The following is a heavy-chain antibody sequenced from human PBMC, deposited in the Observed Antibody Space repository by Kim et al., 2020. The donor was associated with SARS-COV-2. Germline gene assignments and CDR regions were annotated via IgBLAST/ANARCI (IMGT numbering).Heavy chain of an antibody. D-gene: IGHD3-10*01. CDR1: GYSFTSYW. CDR2: IYPGYSDT. J-gene: IGHJ6*02. V-gene: IGHV5-51*01. CDR3: ARHLSRPMVRGVINRSYGRDV. Sequence: GESLKISCKGSGYSFTSYWIGWVRQMPGKGLEWMGIIYPGYSDTRYSPSFQGQVTISADKSISTAYLQWSSLKASDTAMYYCARHLSRPMVRGVINRSYGRDVWGQETTVTVSS.